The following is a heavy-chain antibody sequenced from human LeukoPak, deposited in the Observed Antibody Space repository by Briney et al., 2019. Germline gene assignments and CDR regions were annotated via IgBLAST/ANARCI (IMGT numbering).Heavy chain of an antibody. D-gene: IGHD3-22*01. CDR1: GFTFSSYA. CDR2: ISYDGSNK. Sequence: GGSLRLSCAASGFTFSSYAMHWVRQAPGKGLEWVAVISYDGSNKYYADSVKGRFTISRDNSKNTLYLQMNGLRAEDTAVYYCSRSAYYDGSGNYYDYWGQGTLVTVSS. CDR3: SRSAYYDGSGNYYDY. J-gene: IGHJ4*02. V-gene: IGHV3-30*04.